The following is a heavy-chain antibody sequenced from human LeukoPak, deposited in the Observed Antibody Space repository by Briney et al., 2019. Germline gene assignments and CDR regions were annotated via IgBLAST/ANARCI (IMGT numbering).Heavy chain of an antibody. CDR3: ATGATSGSEAFDI. V-gene: IGHV3-33*01. CDR1: GFTFSNYG. Sequence: PGRSLRLSCAASGFTFSNYGMHWVRQAPGKGLEWVAVIWFDGINKYYADSVEGRFTISRDNSKNTLFLQMNSLRAEDTAVYYCATGATSGSEAFDIWGQGTMVTVSS. CDR2: IWFDGINK. D-gene: IGHD1-26*01. J-gene: IGHJ3*02.